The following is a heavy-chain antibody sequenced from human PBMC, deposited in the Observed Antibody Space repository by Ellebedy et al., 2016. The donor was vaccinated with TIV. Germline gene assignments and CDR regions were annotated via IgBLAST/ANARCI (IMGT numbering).Heavy chain of an antibody. Sequence: ASVKVSCXASGYTFTSYYMHWVRQAPGQGLEWMGWINPNSGGTNYAQKFQGRVTMTRDTSISTAYMELSRLRSDDTAVYYCARVWSLAARLPFDYWGQGTLVTVSS. CDR1: GYTFTSYY. CDR3: ARVWSLAARLPFDY. CDR2: INPNSGGT. J-gene: IGHJ4*02. D-gene: IGHD6-6*01. V-gene: IGHV1-2*02.